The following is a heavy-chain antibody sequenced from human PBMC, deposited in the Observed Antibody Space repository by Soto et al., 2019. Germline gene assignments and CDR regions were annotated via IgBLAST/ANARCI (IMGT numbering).Heavy chain of an antibody. Sequence: SETLSLTCPVSSDSMNSGGYYWIWIRQHPGKGLEWIGYIYSNGDTYYNPSLKSRVTISVDTSKNQFSLNLTSVTAADTAVYYCVRRGGSSSGYYYYAMDVWGQGTTVTVSS. D-gene: IGHD6-6*01. J-gene: IGHJ6*02. CDR1: SDSMNSGGYY. V-gene: IGHV4-31*03. CDR2: IYSNGDT. CDR3: VRRGGSSSGYYYYAMDV.